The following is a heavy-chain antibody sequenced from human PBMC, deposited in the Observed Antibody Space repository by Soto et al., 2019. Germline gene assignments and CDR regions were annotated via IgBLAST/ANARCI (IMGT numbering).Heavy chain of an antibody. J-gene: IGHJ4*02. Sequence: GGSLRLSCAASGFTFSSYAMSWVRQAPGKGLEWVSAISGSGGSTYYADSVKGRFTISRDNSKNTLYLQMNSLRAEDTAVYYCAKEILNHYYDSSGYYDYWGQGTLVTVSS. CDR3: AKEILNHYYDSSGYYDY. CDR1: GFTFSSYA. CDR2: ISGSGGST. V-gene: IGHV3-23*01. D-gene: IGHD3-22*01.